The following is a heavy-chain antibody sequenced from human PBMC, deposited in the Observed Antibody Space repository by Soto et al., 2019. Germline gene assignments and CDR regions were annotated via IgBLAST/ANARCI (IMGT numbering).Heavy chain of an antibody. J-gene: IGHJ3*02. CDR1: GGSVSSGSYY. D-gene: IGHD3-3*01. Sequence: SETLSLTCTVSGGSVSSGSYYWSWIRQPPGKGLEWIGYIYYSGSTNYNPSLKSRVTVSVDTSKNQFSLKLSSVTAADTAVYYCARGELRFLEWFYRGDAFDIWGQGTMVPSPQ. V-gene: IGHV4-61*01. CDR2: IYYSGST. CDR3: ARGELRFLEWFYRGDAFDI.